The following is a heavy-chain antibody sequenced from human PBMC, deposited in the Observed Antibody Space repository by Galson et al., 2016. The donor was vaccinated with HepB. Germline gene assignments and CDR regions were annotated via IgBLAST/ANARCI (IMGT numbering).Heavy chain of an antibody. Sequence: SETLSLTCSVSGGPISSFFYYWGWIRQPPGKGLDWIGSIYFSGTNYYNPSHNRRVTMSVDTSKNQFSLTLNSVTAADSAVYYCSRPPSSIAAPSDAFDLWGRGTVVTVSS. V-gene: IGHV4-39*01. CDR3: SRPPSSIAAPSDAFDL. D-gene: IGHD6-6*01. J-gene: IGHJ3*01. CDR1: GGPISSFFYY. CDR2: IYFSGTN.